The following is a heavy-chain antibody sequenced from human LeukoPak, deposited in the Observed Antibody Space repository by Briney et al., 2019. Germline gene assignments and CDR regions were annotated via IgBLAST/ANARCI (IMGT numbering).Heavy chain of an antibody. CDR1: GFTFSSYA. CDR3: ARDAEWELPADY. J-gene: IGHJ4*02. Sequence: PGRSLRLSCAASGFTFSSYAMHWVRQAPGKGLEWLAVISYDGSNKYYADSVKGRFTISRDNSKNTLYLQINSLRAEDTAVYYCARDAEWELPADYWGQGNLVTVSS. V-gene: IGHV3-30-3*01. D-gene: IGHD1-26*01. CDR2: ISYDGSNK.